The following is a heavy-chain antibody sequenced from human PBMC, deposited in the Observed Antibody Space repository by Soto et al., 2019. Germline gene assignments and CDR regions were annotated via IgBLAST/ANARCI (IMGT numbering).Heavy chain of an antibody. V-gene: IGHV4-59*08. CDR2: LHYSGST. J-gene: IGHJ5*01. CDR3: ARQTTTYSSAPPLLHS. CDR1: GDSMFSYF. Sequence: PSWSLSLTCTVSGDSMFSYFWSWIRQPPGKGLEWIGYLHYSGSTNYNPSLKSRVTISVDTSKNQFSLKLSSVTAADTAVYYCARQTTTYSSAPPLLHSWGHAPPVTVSP. D-gene: IGHD6-25*01.